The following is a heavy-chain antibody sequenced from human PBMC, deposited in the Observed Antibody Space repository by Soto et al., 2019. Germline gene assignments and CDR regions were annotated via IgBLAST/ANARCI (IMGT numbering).Heavy chain of an antibody. CDR2: ISAYNGNT. V-gene: IGHV1-18*01. Sequence: ASVKVSCKASGYTFTSYGISWVRQAPGQGLEWMGWISAYNGNTNYAQKLQGRVTMTTDTSTSTAYMELGSLRSDDTAVYYCLRDGGAGGDQYYYYGMDVWGQGTTVTVSS. J-gene: IGHJ6*02. CDR1: GYTFTSYG. CDR3: LRDGGAGGDQYYYYGMDV. D-gene: IGHD2-21*02.